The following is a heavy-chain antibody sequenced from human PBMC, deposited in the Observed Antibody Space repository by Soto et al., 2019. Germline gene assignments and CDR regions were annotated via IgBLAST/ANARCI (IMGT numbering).Heavy chain of an antibody. J-gene: IGHJ4*02. CDR2: IRSKANSYAT. CDR1: GFTFSGSA. Sequence: GGSLRLSCAASGFTFSGSAMHWVRQASGKGLEWVGRIRSKANSYATAYAASVKGRFTISRDDSKNTAYLQMNSLKTEDTAVYYCTVAVYYYDSSGYHYFAYWGQGTLVTVSS. CDR3: TVAVYYYDSSGYHYFAY. V-gene: IGHV3-73*01. D-gene: IGHD3-22*01.